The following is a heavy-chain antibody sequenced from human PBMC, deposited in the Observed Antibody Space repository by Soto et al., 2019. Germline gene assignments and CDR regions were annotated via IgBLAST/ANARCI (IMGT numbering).Heavy chain of an antibody. V-gene: IGHV1-69*02. CDR3: AMSRFGELLPNHDY. Sequence: GASVKVSCKASGGTFSSYTISWVRQAPGQGLEWMGRIIPILGIANYAQKFQGRVTITADKSTSTAYMELSSLRSEDTAAYYCAMSRFGELLPNHDYWGQGTLVTVSS. CDR2: IIPILGIA. J-gene: IGHJ4*02. CDR1: GGTFSSYT. D-gene: IGHD3-10*01.